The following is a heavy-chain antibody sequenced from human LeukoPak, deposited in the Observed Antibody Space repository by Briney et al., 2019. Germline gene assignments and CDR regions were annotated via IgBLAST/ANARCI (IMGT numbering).Heavy chain of an antibody. D-gene: IGHD4-23*01. CDR3: ARGGNWFDY. V-gene: IGHV4-59*01. J-gene: IGHJ4*02. CDR1: AGSISNYY. CDR2: IYYSGRT. Sequence: KSSETLSLTCSVSAGSISNYYWSWLRQPPGKGLEGLGYIYYSGRTNYNPSLKRRVTISVDTSKSQFSLKVSSVTAADTAVYYCARGGNWFDYWGQGTRVTVSS.